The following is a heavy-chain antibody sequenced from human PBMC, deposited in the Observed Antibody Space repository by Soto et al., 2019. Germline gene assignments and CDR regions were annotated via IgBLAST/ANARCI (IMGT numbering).Heavy chain of an antibody. Sequence: PGGSLRLSCATSGFTFSSYAMSWVRQAPEKGLEWVSSLSGSGGGTHYADSVKGRFTISRDYSKNTLYLQMTSLRAEDTAVYYCAKQDFKTYCSGGSCSSDYWGQGTQVTVSS. J-gene: IGHJ4*02. CDR1: GFTFSSYA. V-gene: IGHV3-23*01. CDR3: AKQDFKTYCSGGSCSSDY. CDR2: LSGSGGGT. D-gene: IGHD2-15*01.